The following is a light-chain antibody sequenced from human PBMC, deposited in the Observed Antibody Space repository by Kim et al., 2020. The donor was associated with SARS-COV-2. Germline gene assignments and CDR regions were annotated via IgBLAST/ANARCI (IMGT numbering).Light chain of an antibody. J-gene: IGKJ5*01. V-gene: IGKV3-15*01. Sequence: VSPGESAPLPGRANQSGSSNLAWYLQKRGQAPRLLIYGASTRATGIPDRFSGSGSGTEFTLTISSLQSEDFAVYYCQQYSNWPITFGQGTRLEIK. CDR1: QSGSSN. CDR2: GAS. CDR3: QQYSNWPIT.